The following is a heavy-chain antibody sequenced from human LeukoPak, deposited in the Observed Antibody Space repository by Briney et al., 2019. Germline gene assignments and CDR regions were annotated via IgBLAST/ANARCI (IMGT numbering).Heavy chain of an antibody. CDR2: IYYTGST. CDR3: ARMGAIGGASANPDY. D-gene: IGHD2-21*01. V-gene: IGHV4-59*01. J-gene: IGHJ4*02. CDR1: GGSISSYY. Sequence: SETLSLTCTVSGGSISSYYWSWIRQPPGKGLEWIGYIYYTGSTSYSPSLRSRVTISVDTSENQFSLKLSSVTAAETAVYYCARMGAIGGASANPDYWGQGTLVTVSS.